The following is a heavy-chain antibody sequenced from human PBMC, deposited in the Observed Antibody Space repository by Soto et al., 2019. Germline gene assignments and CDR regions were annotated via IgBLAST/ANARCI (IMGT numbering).Heavy chain of an antibody. D-gene: IGHD5-18*01. V-gene: IGHV3-23*01. CDR1: GFTFSSYA. Sequence: GGSLRLSCAASGFTFSSYAMSWVRQAPGKGLEWVSAISGSGGSTYYADSVKGRFTISRDNSKNTLYLQMNSLRAEDTAVYYCAKVVVRGVTAMAIHFDYWGQGTLVTVSS. CDR2: ISGSGGST. CDR3: AKVVVRGVTAMAIHFDY. J-gene: IGHJ4*02.